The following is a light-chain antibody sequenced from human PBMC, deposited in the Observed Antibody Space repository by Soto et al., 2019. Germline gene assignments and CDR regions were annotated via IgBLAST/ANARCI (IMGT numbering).Light chain of an antibody. CDR2: GAS. J-gene: IGKJ1*01. V-gene: IGKV3-20*01. CDR1: QSVSSSY. CDR3: QQYGSAPPWT. Sequence: IVLTQSPGTLSLSPGERATLSCRASQSVSSSYLAWYQQKPGQAPRLLIYGASSRATGIPDRCSGRGSGTDFTLTISRLEPEDFAVYYCQQYGSAPPWTFGQGTKVEIK.